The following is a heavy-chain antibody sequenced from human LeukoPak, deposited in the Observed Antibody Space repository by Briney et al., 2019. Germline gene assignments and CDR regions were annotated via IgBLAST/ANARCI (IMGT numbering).Heavy chain of an antibody. CDR3: ARGELWPYYFDY. J-gene: IGHJ4*02. CDR2: INHSGST. V-gene: IGHV4-34*01. D-gene: IGHD3-16*01. CDR1: GGSFSGYY. Sequence: SETLSLTCAVYGGSFSGYYWSWIRQPPGQGLEWIGEINHSGSTNYNPSLKSRVTISVDTSKNQFSLKLSSVTAADTAVYYCARGELWPYYFDYWGQGTLVTVSS.